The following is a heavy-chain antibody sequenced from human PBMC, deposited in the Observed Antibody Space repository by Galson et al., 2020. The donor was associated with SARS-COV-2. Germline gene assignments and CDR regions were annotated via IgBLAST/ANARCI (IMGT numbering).Heavy chain of an antibody. V-gene: IGHV3-66*02. CDR2: IYSGGSS. Sequence: GESLKLSCAASGFSVSSNYMSWVRQAPGKGLEWVSVIYSGGSSYYADSVQGRFTISRDNSKNTLYLQMNTLRAEDTAVYYCARGGTQLWLRGVFDYWCQG. J-gene: IGHJ4*03. CDR3: ARGGTQLWLRGVFDY. CDR1: GFSVSSNY. D-gene: IGHD5-18*01.